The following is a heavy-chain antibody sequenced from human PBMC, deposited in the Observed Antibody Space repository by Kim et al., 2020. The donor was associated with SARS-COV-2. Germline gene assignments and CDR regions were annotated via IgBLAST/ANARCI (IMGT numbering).Heavy chain of an antibody. D-gene: IGHD2-8*01. V-gene: IGHV3-48*04. CDR3: ARDKW. J-gene: IGHJ4*02. Sequence: STSSSTIHYADSVKGRLTISRDNAKNSLYLQMNGLRAEDTAVYYCARDKWWGQGTLVTVSS. CDR2: STSSSTI.